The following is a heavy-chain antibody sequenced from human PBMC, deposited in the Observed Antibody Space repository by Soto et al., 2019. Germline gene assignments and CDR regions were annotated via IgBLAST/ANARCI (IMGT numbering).Heavy chain of an antibody. V-gene: IGHV3-30*18. Sequence: GGSLRLSCAASGFTFSSYGMHWVRQAPGKGLEWVAVISYDGSNKYYADSVKGRFTISRDNSKNTLYLQMNSLRAEDTAVYYCAKDAIAVAGRWFDYWGQGTLVTVSS. CDR2: ISYDGSNK. D-gene: IGHD6-19*01. CDR3: AKDAIAVAGRWFDY. J-gene: IGHJ4*02. CDR1: GFTFSSYG.